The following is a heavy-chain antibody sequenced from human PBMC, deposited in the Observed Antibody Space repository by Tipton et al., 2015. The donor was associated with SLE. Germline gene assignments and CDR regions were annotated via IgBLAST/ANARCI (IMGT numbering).Heavy chain of an antibody. D-gene: IGHD6-6*01. V-gene: IGHV3-NL1*01. CDR2: IYSGGSK. CDR1: GFTFSSYA. Sequence: SLRLSCAASGFTFSSYAMHWVRQAPGKGLEMVSVIYSGGSKYLSDSVKGRFTISRDSSKNVMYLQMDNLRPEDTAIYFCARSHWAARPDYWGQGDLVTVSS. CDR3: ARSHWAARPDY. J-gene: IGHJ4*02.